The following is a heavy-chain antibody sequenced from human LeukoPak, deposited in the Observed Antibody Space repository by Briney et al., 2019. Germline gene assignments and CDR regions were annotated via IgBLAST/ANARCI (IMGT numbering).Heavy chain of an antibody. CDR2: IIPIFGTA. CDR3: ARVVAATAPFDY. V-gene: IGHV1-69*01. J-gene: IGHJ4*02. D-gene: IGHD6-19*01. CDR1: GGTFISYA. Sequence: SVTVSCKASGGTFISYAISWVRQAPGQGLEWMGGIIPIFGTANYAQKFQGRVTITADESTSTAYVELSSLRSEDTAVYYCARVVAATAPFDYWGQGTLVTVSS.